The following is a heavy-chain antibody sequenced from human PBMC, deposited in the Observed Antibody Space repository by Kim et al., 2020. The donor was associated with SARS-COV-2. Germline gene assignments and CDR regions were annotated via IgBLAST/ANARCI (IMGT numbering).Heavy chain of an antibody. Sequence: GESLKISCKGSGYSFTSYWISWVRQMPGKGLEWMGRIDPSDSYTNYSPSFQGHVTISADKSISTAYLQWSSLKASDTATYYCARQSSNYYDSSGYTIWGQGTLVTVSS. V-gene: IGHV5-10-1*01. CDR3: ARQSSNYYDSSGYTI. D-gene: IGHD3-22*01. CDR2: IDPSDSYT. J-gene: IGHJ4*02. CDR1: GYSFTSYW.